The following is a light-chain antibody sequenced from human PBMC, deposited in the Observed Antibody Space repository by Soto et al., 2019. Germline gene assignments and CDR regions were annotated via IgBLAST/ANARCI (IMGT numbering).Light chain of an antibody. CDR3: APCDVSLSGVI. V-gene: IGLV1-47*01. J-gene: IGLJ2*01. CDR2: RNN. Sequence: QLVLTQPPSASGTPGQRVSISCSGSSSNIGSNYVYWYQQLPGTAPKLLIYRNNQRPSGVPDRFSGSKSGTSASLAISGLRSEDEGEYFCAPCDVSLSGVIFGGGTKLTVL. CDR1: SSNIGSNY.